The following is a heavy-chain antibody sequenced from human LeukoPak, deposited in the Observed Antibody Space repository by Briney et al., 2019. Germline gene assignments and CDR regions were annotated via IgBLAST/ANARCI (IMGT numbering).Heavy chain of an antibody. D-gene: IGHD6-13*01. CDR3: ARLISAAGTETD. J-gene: IGHJ4*02. Sequence: SGGSLTLSCAASWFTVRNNYMIWLGQAPGKGLEWVSVIYTGGSTYYADSVKGRFTISRDNSKNTLYLQMNSLRAEDTAVYYCARLISAAGTETDWGQGTLVTVSS. V-gene: IGHV3-53*01. CDR1: WFTVRNNY. CDR2: IYTGGST.